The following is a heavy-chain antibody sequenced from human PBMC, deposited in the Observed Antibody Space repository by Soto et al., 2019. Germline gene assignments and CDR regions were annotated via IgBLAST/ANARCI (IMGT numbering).Heavy chain of an antibody. CDR2: ISHDENIK. V-gene: IGHV3-30*18. CDR1: GFTFSNYG. J-gene: IGHJ6*02. D-gene: IGHD6-19*01. Sequence: QVQLVESGGTVIQPGRSLRLSCAASGFTFSNYGMHWIRQAPGTGLEWVAVISHDENIKVYTDSVKGRFSISRDNSKNTLYLQMSSLRPEDTAVYYCAKLPHSGWHHYYYGMDIWGQGTTVTVSS. CDR3: AKLPHSGWHHYYYGMDI.